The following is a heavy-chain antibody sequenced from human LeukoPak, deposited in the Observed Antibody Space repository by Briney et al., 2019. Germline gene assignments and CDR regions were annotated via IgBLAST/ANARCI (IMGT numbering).Heavy chain of an antibody. D-gene: IGHD6-13*01. J-gene: IGHJ4*02. V-gene: IGHV4-59*01. CDR2: IYYSGST. Sequence: PSETLSLTCTVSGVSISSYYWSWIRQPPGKGLEWIGHIYYSGSTNYNPSLKSRVTISVDTSKNQFSLKLSSVTAADTAVYYCARESKGAAATFDYWGQGTLVTVSS. CDR1: GVSISSYY. CDR3: ARESKGAAATFDY.